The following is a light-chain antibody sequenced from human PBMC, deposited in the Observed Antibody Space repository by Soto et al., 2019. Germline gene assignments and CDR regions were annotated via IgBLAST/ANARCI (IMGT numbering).Light chain of an antibody. J-gene: IGKJ4*01. CDR3: QQFSSYPLT. Sequence: EIVVTQSPATLSVSQGERATLSCRASQSVSSNVAWYQQIPGQTPRLLIYGASTRATTIPVRFSGSGSGTEFTLTISRLEPEDFAVYYCQQFSSYPLTFGGGTKVDIK. CDR1: QSVSSN. V-gene: IGKV3-15*01. CDR2: GAS.